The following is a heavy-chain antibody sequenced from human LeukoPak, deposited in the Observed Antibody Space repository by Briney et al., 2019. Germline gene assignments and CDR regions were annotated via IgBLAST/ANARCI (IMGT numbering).Heavy chain of an antibody. CDR1: GGSFSGYY. V-gene: IGHV4-34*01. CDR3: ARGPGAWFGRREYDY. D-gene: IGHD3-10*01. CDR2: INHSGST. Sequence: SETLSLTCAVYGGSFSGYYWSWIRQPPGKGLEWIGEINHSGSTNYNPSLKSRVTISVDTSKNQFSLKLSSVTAADTAVYCCARGPGAWFGRREYDYWGQGTLVTVSS. J-gene: IGHJ4*02.